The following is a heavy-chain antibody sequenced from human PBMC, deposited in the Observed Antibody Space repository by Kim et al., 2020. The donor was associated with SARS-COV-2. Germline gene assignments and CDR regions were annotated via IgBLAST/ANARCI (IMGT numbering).Heavy chain of an antibody. CDR2: IKSKTDGGTT. D-gene: IGHD6-19*01. V-gene: IGHV3-15*01. CDR3: TTDFISRPYSSGWYFDY. J-gene: IGHJ4*02. Sequence: GGSLRLSCAASGFTLSNAWMSWVRQAPGKGLEWVGRIKSKTDGGTTDYAAPVKGRFTISRDDSKNTLYLQMNSLKTEDTAVYYCTTDFISRPYSSGWYFDYWGQGTLVTVSS. CDR1: GFTLSNAW.